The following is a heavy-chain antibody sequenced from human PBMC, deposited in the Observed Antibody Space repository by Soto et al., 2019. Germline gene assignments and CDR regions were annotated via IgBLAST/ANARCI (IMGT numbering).Heavy chain of an antibody. CDR1: GDSISGSQW. Sequence: QVQLQESGPGLVKPSETLSLTCAVSGDSISGSQWWSWVRLPPGKGLEWIGEISHTGTTKYYPSLKGRGTRFVDKPKIQFSRNLTSVTAADTAVYYCARVISSRDKYFDYWGQGTVVTVSP. J-gene: IGHJ4*02. CDR3: ARVISSRDKYFDY. CDR2: ISHTGTT. V-gene: IGHV4-4*02. D-gene: IGHD2-2*01.